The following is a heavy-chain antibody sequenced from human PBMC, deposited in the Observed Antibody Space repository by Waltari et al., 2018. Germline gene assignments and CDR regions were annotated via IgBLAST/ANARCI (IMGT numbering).Heavy chain of an antibody. V-gene: IGHV2-5*01. CDR2: IYWTDDK. CDR1: GFSLSTSGVG. CDR3: VTITGTPVVGYYYYYMDV. Sequence: QITLKESGPTLVKPTQTLTLTCTFSGFSLSTSGVGVGWIRQPPGKALEWLALIYWTDDKHYSPSLKSRLTITKDTSNNQVVLTMTNMDPVDTATYYCVTITGTPVVGYYYYYMDVWGKGTTVTISS. D-gene: IGHD1-20*01. J-gene: IGHJ6*03.